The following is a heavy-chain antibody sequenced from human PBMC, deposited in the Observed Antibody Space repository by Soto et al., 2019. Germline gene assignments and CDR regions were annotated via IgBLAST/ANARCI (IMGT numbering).Heavy chain of an antibody. CDR2: IYPGDSDT. J-gene: IGHJ6*02. D-gene: IGHD4-17*01. CDR3: ATTTVTPPYYYGMDV. Sequence: GESLKISCKGSGYSFTSYWIGWVRQMPGKGLEWMGIIYPGDSDTRYSPSFQGQVTISADKSISTAYLQWSSLKASDTAMYYCATTTVTPPYYYGMDVWGQGTTVTVSS. CDR1: GYSFTSYW. V-gene: IGHV5-51*01.